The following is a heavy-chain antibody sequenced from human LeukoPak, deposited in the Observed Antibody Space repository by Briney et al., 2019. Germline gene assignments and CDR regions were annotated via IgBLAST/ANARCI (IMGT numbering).Heavy chain of an antibody. CDR3: ASSSWSRSNWFDP. J-gene: IGHJ5*02. Sequence: GGSLRLPCAASGFTVSSNSMTWVRQAPGKGLEWVSVIYSGGTTYYADSVKGRFTISRDNSKNTLYLQMNSLRVEDTAVYYCASSSWSRSNWFDPWGQGTLVTVSS. D-gene: IGHD6-13*01. V-gene: IGHV3-66*02. CDR2: IYSGGTT. CDR1: GFTVSSNS.